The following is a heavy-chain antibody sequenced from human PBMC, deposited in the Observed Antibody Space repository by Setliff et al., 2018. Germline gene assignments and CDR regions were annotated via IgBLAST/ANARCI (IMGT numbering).Heavy chain of an antibody. Sequence: ETLSLTCTVSGGSINSYYWSWIRQPPGKGLEWIAYISDSGSTNYNPSLKSRVTTSLDTSKNQFSLKLSSVTAADTAVYYCARHNLHGTATTFAFDIWGQGTMVTVSS. CDR2: ISDSGST. CDR1: GGSINSYY. D-gene: IGHD2-21*02. J-gene: IGHJ3*02. V-gene: IGHV4-59*08. CDR3: ARHNLHGTATTFAFDI.